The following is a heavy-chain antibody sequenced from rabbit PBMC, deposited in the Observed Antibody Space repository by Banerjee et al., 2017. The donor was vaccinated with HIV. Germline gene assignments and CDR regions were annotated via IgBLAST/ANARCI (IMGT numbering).Heavy chain of an antibody. CDR3: ARDLAGVIGWNFNL. CDR1: GIDLSSCG. V-gene: IGHV1S47*01. CDR2: IYPDDDNT. Sequence: QEQLEESGGDLVQPEGSLTLTCKASGIDLSSCGISWVRQAPGKGLEWIGCIYPDDDNTDYASWVNGRFTISLDNAQNTVFLQMTSLTAADTATYFCARDLAGVIGWNFNLWGPGTLVTVS. D-gene: IGHD4-1*01. J-gene: IGHJ4*01.